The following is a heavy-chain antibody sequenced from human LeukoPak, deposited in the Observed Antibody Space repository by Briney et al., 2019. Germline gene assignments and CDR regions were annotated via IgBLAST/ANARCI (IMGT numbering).Heavy chain of an antibody. V-gene: IGHV4/OR15-8*02. D-gene: IGHD3-3*02. J-gene: IGHJ4*02. CDR3: ATRDQSRTFLVPLDS. CDR1: GVSISSGNW. CDR2: THRSGDT. Sequence: SETLSLTCAVYGVSISSGNWWTWVRQPPGKGLEWIGETHRSGDTKYNPSLNGRVTISMDDSKNQLSLNLISVTAADTAMYYCATRDQSRTFLVPLDSWGQGTLVTVSS.